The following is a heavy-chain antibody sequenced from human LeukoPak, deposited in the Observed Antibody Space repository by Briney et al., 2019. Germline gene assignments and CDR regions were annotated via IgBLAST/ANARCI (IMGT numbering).Heavy chain of an antibody. V-gene: IGHV4-34*01. J-gene: IGHJ6*03. CDR2: INHSGST. CDR3: ARGSSTSLAYLDV. Sequence: SETLSLTCAVYGGSFSGYYWSWIRQPPGKGLEWIGEINHSGSTNYNPSLKSRVTITVDTSKNQLPLKLSPVTAADTAVYYCARGSSTSLAYLDVWGKGTTVTVSS. CDR1: GGSFSGYY. D-gene: IGHD2-2*01.